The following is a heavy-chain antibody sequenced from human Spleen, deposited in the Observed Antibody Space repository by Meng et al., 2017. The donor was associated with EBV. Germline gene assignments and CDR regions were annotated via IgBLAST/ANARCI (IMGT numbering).Heavy chain of an antibody. D-gene: IGHD1-26*01. CDR3: AKDANNYYTHGWNGPSF. V-gene: IGHV3-23*04. Sequence: VQLVESGGGLVKPGGPLRLSCAASGFTFSSYAMSWVRQAPGGSTYYADSVKGRFTISRDNSKNTLYLQMNSLRAEDTAIYYCAKDANNYYTHGWNGPSFWGQGTLVTVSS. J-gene: IGHJ1*01. CDR2: GST. CDR1: GFTFSSYA.